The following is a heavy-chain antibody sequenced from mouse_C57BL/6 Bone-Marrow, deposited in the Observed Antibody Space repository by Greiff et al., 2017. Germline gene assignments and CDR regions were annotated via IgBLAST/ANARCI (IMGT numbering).Heavy chain of an antibody. CDR2: INYDGSST. Sequence: EVKLMESEGGLVQPGSSMKLSCTASGFTFSDYYMAWVRQVPEKGLEWVANINYDGSSTYYLDSLKSRFIISRDNAKNILYLQMSSLKSEDTATYYCARGGLFITTVVDYWGQGTLVTVSA. V-gene: IGHV5-16*01. D-gene: IGHD1-1*01. CDR1: GFTFSDYY. J-gene: IGHJ3*01. CDR3: ARGGLFITTVVDY.